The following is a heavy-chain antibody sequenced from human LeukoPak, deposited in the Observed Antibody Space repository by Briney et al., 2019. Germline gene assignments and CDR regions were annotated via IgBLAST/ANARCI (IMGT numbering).Heavy chain of an antibody. CDR3: ARVYLPAMYSSGSYYGVDV. Sequence: PGGSLRLSCAASGFTFSSYAMHWVRQAPGKGLEWVAVISYDGSNKYYADSVKGRFTISRDNSKNTLYLQMNSLRAEDTAVYYCARVYLPAMYSSGSYYGVDVWGQGTTVTVSS. CDR2: ISYDGSNK. J-gene: IGHJ6*02. D-gene: IGHD6-19*01. CDR1: GFTFSSYA. V-gene: IGHV3-30-3*01.